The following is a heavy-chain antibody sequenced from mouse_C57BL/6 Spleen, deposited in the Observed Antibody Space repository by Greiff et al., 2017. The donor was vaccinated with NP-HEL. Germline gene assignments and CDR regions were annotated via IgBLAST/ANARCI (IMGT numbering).Heavy chain of an antibody. CDR2: IDPSDSYT. CDR1: GYTFTSYW. CDR3: ARWGY. J-gene: IGHJ2*01. V-gene: IGHV1-50*01. Sequence: QVQLQQPGAELVKPGASVKLSCKASGYTFTSYWMQWVKQRPGQGLEWIGEIDPSDSYTDYNQKFRGKATLTVDTSSSTAYMQLSSLTSEDSAGDYCARWGYWGQSTTLTVAS.